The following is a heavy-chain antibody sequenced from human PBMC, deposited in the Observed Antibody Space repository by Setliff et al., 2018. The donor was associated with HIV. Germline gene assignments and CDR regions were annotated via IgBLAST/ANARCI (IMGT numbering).Heavy chain of an antibody. D-gene: IGHD6-13*01. Sequence: WASVKVSCKPSGYTFTTYGLSWVRQAPGQGLEWMGWISTYSDETSYAQNLQGRVTMTTDTSTSTAYMELRRLTFDDTAIYYCAKEYHTAATGTRVANYFDYWGQGTLVTVSS. J-gene: IGHJ4*02. CDR3: AKEYHTAATGTRVANYFDY. CDR2: ISTYSDET. CDR1: GYTFTTYG. V-gene: IGHV1-18*01.